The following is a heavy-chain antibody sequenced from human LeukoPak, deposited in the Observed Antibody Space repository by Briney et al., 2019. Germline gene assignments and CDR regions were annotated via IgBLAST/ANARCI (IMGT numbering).Heavy chain of an antibody. J-gene: IGHJ4*02. D-gene: IGHD1-20*01. CDR2: ISSSGITI. Sequence: GGSLRLSCAASGFTFSSYSMNWVRQAPGKGLEWVSYISSSGITIYYADSVKGRFTISRDNSKNTLYLQMNSLRAEDTAVYYCASGITGNRGYFDYWGQGTLVTVSS. CDR1: GFTFSSYS. V-gene: IGHV3-48*01. CDR3: ASGITGNRGYFDY.